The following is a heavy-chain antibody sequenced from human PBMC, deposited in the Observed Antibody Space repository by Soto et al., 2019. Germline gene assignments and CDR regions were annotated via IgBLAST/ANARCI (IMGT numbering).Heavy chain of an antibody. V-gene: IGHV4-4*07. CDR2: IYATGTT. CDR1: GASISGFY. D-gene: IGHD1-1*01. J-gene: IGHJ5*02. CDR3: VWDGTKTLREWLDP. Sequence: SETLSLTCTVSGASISGFYWSWIRKSAGKGLEWIGRIYATGTTDYNPSLKSRVMMSVDTSKKQFSLKLRSVTAADTAVYYCVWDGTKTLREWLDPRGQGIPVTVSS.